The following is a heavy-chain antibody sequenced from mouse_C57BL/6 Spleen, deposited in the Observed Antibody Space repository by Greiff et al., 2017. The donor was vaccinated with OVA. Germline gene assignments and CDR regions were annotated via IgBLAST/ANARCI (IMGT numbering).Heavy chain of an antibody. D-gene: IGHD2-4*01. Sequence: QVQLQQSGPELVKPGASVKISCKASGYAFSSSWMTWVKQRPGKGLEWIGRIYPGDGDTNYNGKFKGKATLTADKSSSTAYMQLSSLTSEDSAVYFCARRDYDYAMDYWGQGTSVTVSS. J-gene: IGHJ4*01. CDR3: ARRDYDYAMDY. CDR2: IYPGDGDT. V-gene: IGHV1-82*01. CDR1: GYAFSSSW.